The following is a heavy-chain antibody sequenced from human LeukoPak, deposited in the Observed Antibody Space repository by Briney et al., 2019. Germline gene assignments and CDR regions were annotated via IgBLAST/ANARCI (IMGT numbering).Heavy chain of an antibody. Sequence: GGSLRLSCAASGFTFSSYSMNWVRQAPGKGLEWVSVIYSGGSTYYADSVKGRFTISRDNSKNTLYLQMNSLRAEDTAVYYCARVYYYDSSGYSGVFDYWGQGTLVTVSS. CDR1: GFTFSSYS. D-gene: IGHD3-22*01. CDR3: ARVYYYDSSGYSGVFDY. J-gene: IGHJ4*02. V-gene: IGHV3-66*01. CDR2: IYSGGST.